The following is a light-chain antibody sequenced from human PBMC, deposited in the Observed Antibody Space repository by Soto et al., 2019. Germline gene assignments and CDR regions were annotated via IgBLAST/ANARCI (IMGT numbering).Light chain of an antibody. CDR3: QQYGRSVG. CDR1: QSLSTRS. V-gene: IGKV3-20*01. J-gene: IGKJ1*01. Sequence: EIVVTQSPGTLSLSPGERLTLSCRTSQSLSTRSLAWYQQKPGQAPSLLIYEASTRAPGTPDRFSGSGSGTDFTLTVSRLEPEDFAVYYCQQYGRSVGFGQGTKVEIK. CDR2: EAS.